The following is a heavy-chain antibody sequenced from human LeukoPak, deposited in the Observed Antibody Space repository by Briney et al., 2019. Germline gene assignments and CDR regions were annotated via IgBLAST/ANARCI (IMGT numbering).Heavy chain of an antibody. V-gene: IGHV1-46*01. J-gene: IGHJ4*02. CDR3: ARTRSSNAPTYYFDY. Sequence: ASVKVSCKASGYTFTSYYMHWVRQAPGQGLEWMGIINPSGGSTSYAQKFQGRVTMTRDTSTSTVYMELSSLRSEDTAVYYCARTRSSNAPTYYFDYWGQGSLVTVSS. D-gene: IGHD4-11*01. CDR1: GYTFTSYY. CDR2: INPSGGST.